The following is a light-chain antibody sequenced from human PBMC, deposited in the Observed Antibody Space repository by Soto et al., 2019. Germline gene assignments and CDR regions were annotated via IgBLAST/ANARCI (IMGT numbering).Light chain of an antibody. J-gene: IGLJ1*01. CDR2: EVT. CDR3: SSYAGSNNFV. Sequence: QSLLSQPPSASGYPGQWVTISRSGPSNDVGGYDYVSWYQQHPGKAPKLMIYEVTKRPSGVPDRFSGSKSGNTASLTVSGLQAEDAADYYCSSYAGSNNFVLGTGTKVTVL. CDR1: SNDVGGYDY. V-gene: IGLV2-8*01.